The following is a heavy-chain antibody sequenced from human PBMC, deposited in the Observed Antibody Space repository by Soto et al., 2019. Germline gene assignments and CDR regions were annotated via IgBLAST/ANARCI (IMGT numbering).Heavy chain of an antibody. V-gene: IGHV1-58*02. CDR2: IVVASGQT. Sequence: SVKVSCKASGSGFISSGIQWVRQAHGQRLEWIGWIVVASGQTNYAQNFRGRVAITRDTSTATAYIELTGLTSEDTAGYFCSADRPDIGVGWWVWGQGTTVTVSS. CDR3: SADRPDIGVGWWV. CDR1: GSGFISSG. J-gene: IGHJ6*02. D-gene: IGHD2-15*01.